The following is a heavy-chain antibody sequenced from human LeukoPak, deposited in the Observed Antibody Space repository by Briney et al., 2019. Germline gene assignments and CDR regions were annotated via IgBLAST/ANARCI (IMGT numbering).Heavy chain of an antibody. Sequence: PGGSLRLSCAASGFTFSDYYMSWIRQAPGKGLEWVSYISSSGSTIYYADSVKGRFTISRDNAKNSLYLQMNSLRVEDTAIYYCAREATTAIGTVYMDVWGKGTTVTI. D-gene: IGHD1-1*01. J-gene: IGHJ6*03. V-gene: IGHV3-11*04. CDR1: GFTFSDYY. CDR2: ISSSGSTI. CDR3: AREATTAIGTVYMDV.